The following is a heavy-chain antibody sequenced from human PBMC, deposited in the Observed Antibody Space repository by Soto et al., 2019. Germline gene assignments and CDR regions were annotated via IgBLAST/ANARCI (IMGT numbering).Heavy chain of an antibody. CDR2: ISYDGSNK. Sequence: GSLRLSCAASGFTFSSYGMHWVRQAPGKGLEWVAVISYDGSNKYYADSVKGRFTISRDNSKNTLYLQMNSLRAEDTAVYYCAKDRPPDYYDSSGYLDYWGQGTLVTVSS. D-gene: IGHD3-22*01. CDR1: GFTFSSYG. V-gene: IGHV3-30*18. CDR3: AKDRPPDYYDSSGYLDY. J-gene: IGHJ4*02.